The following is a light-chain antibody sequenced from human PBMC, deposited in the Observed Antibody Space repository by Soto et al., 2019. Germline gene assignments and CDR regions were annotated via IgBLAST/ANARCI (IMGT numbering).Light chain of an antibody. CDR2: DAS. J-gene: IGKJ2*01. CDR1: QSVSTY. V-gene: IGKV3-11*01. CDR3: QQRTNWLYT. Sequence: IVLTQSPATLSLSPGERATLSCRASQSVSTYLAWYQQKPGQAPRLLIHDASNRASGVPARFSGSGSGTDFTLTISSLEPEDFSVYYCQQRTNWLYTFGQGTKLEIK.